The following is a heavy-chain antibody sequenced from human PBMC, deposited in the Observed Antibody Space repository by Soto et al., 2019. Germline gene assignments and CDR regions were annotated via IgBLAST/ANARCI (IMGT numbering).Heavy chain of an antibody. CDR1: PHTFSSYG. Sequence: SLRLTCAPSPHTFSSYGMHWVRQAPGKGLEWVAVISYDGSNKYYADSVKGRFAISRDNSKNTLYLQMNSLRAEDTAVYYCTKHPRFLEWSSYGMDVWGQGTTVTVSS. J-gene: IGHJ6*02. V-gene: IGHV3-30*18. CDR3: TKHPRFLEWSSYGMDV. D-gene: IGHD3-3*01. CDR2: ISYDGSNK.